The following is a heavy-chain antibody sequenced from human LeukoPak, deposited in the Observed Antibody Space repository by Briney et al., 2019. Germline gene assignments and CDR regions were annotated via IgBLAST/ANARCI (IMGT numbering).Heavy chain of an antibody. J-gene: IGHJ6*03. CDR2: IHYSGST. D-gene: IGHD5-12*01. V-gene: IGHV4-59*01. Sequence: PSETLSLTCTVSGGSISSYYWGWIRQPPGKGLEWIGYIHYSGSTNYNPSLKSRVTISVDTSKNQFSLKLSSVTAADTAVYYCAKGGGYEAQYYYYYLDVWGKGTTVTISS. CDR3: AKGGGYEAQYYYYYLDV. CDR1: GGSISSYY.